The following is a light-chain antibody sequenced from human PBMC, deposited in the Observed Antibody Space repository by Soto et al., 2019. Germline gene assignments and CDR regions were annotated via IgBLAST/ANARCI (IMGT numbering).Light chain of an antibody. V-gene: IGKV1-5*03. J-gene: IGKJ2*01. Sequence: DIQMTQSPSTLSASVGDRVTVTCRASQSISGWLAWYQQKPGKAPKLLIHQVSNLQTGVPSRFSGSGSGTEFTLTIRSLPPDDFATYYCQYDVTFGQGTKLEIK. CDR3: QYDVT. CDR2: QVS. CDR1: QSISGW.